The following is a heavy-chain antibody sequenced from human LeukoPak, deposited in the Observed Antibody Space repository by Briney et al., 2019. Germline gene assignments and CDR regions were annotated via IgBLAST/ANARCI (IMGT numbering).Heavy chain of an antibody. CDR3: AKDWHYESNVLGY. V-gene: IGHV3-30*18. CDR1: GFTFSSYD. J-gene: IGHJ4*02. D-gene: IGHD3-22*01. CDR2: ISYDGSNK. Sequence: PGTSLRLSCAASGFTFSSYDMHWVRQALGKGLELVAVISYDGSNKYYADSVKGRVTISRDNSKSTLYLQMNSLRAEDTAVYYCAKDWHYESNVLGYWGQGTLVTVSS.